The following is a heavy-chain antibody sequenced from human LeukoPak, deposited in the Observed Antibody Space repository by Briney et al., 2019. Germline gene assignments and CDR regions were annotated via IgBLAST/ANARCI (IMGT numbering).Heavy chain of an antibody. CDR2: INWNGGST. J-gene: IGHJ6*03. V-gene: IGHV3-20*04. Sequence: GGSLRLSCAASGFTFDDYGMSWVRQAPGKGLEWVSGINWNGGSTGYADSVKGRFTISRDNAKNSLYLQMNSLRAEDTALYYCARVDSPVTYYDFWSDYYYYMDVWGKGTTVTVSS. CDR3: ARVDSPVTYYDFWSDYYYYMDV. CDR1: GFTFDDYG. D-gene: IGHD3-3*01.